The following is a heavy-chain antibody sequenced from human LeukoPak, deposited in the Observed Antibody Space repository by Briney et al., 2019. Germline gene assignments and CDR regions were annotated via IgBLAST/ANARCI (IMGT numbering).Heavy chain of an antibody. CDR2: ISGSAVRT. D-gene: IGHD3-16*01. CDR3: AKLGTYWYFDV. Sequence: GGSLRLSCAASGFAFNLYGMAWVRQAPGKGLEWVSGISGSAVRTYYADSVKGRFTISRDNPKHVLFLQMNNLRVEDTAVYFCAKLGTYWYFDVWGRGTLVTVSS. CDR1: GFAFNLYG. J-gene: IGHJ2*01. V-gene: IGHV3-23*01.